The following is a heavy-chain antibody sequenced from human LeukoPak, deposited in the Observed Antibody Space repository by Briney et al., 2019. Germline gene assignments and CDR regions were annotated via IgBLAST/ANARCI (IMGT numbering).Heavy chain of an antibody. D-gene: IGHD4-17*01. J-gene: IGHJ3*02. V-gene: IGHV3-7*03. Sequence: GGSLRLSCAASGFTFSSYWMNWVRQAPGKGLEWVANIKQDGGETYYVDSVKGRFTISRDNAKNSLYLQMNSLRAEDTALYYCAKDRSATTATYLGDAFDIWGQGTMVTVSS. CDR2: IKQDGGET. CDR3: AKDRSATTATYLGDAFDI. CDR1: GFTFSSYW.